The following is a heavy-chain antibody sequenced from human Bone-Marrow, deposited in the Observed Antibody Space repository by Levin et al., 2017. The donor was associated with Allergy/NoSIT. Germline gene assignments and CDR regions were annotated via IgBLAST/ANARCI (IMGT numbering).Heavy chain of an antibody. D-gene: IGHD3-10*01. Sequence: SETLSLTCTVSGESVSSSGFYWPWIRQYPGKGLEWIGHIYYPGNTSYNPSLKSLVSISENRSKNQFSLKLDSVTAADTAVYYCARESVYYGSGSWIDCWGQGTLVTVSS. J-gene: IGHJ4*02. V-gene: IGHV4-31*01. CDR2: IYYPGNT. CDR1: GESVSSSGFY. CDR3: ARESVYYGSGSWIDC.